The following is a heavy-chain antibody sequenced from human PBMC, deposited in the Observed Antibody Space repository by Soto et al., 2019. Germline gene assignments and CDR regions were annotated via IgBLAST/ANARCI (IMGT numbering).Heavy chain of an antibody. V-gene: IGHV4-31*03. CDR2: IYYCGST. Sequence: QVQLQESGPGLVKPSQTLSLTCTVSGGSISSGGYYWSWIRQHPGKGLEWIGYIYYCGSTYYNPSLKSRVTISVDTSKNQFSLKLSSVTPADTAVYYCARSYPYSGVPFDYWGQGTLVTVSS. CDR3: ARSYPYSGVPFDY. J-gene: IGHJ4*02. D-gene: IGHD5-12*01. CDR1: GGSISSGGYY.